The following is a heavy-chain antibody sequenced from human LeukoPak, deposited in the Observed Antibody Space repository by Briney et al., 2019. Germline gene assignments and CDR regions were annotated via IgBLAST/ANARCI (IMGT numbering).Heavy chain of an antibody. CDR2: ISGSGGST. D-gene: IGHD3-10*01. Sequence: GGSLRLSCAASGFTFSSYAMSWVRQAPGKGLEWVSAISGSGGSTYYADSVKGRFTISRDNAKNSLYLQMNSLRAEDTAVYYCARGYYYGSGSLPKGFDYWGQGTLVTVSS. V-gene: IGHV3-23*01. CDR1: GFTFSSYA. CDR3: ARGYYYGSGSLPKGFDY. J-gene: IGHJ4*02.